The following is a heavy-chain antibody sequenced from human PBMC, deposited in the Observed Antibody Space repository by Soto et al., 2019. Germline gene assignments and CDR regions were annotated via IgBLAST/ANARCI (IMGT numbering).Heavy chain of an antibody. V-gene: IGHV4-34*01. CDR2: INHSGST. CDR1: GGSFSGYY. D-gene: IGHD2-15*01. J-gene: IGHJ5*02. Sequence: PSETLSLTCAVYGGSFSGYYWSWIRQPPGKGLEWIGEINHSGSTNYNSSLKSRVTISVDTSKNQFSLKLSSVTAADTAVYYCARYRRYCSGGSCYPLVWFDPWGQGTLVTVSS. CDR3: ARYRRYCSGGSCYPLVWFDP.